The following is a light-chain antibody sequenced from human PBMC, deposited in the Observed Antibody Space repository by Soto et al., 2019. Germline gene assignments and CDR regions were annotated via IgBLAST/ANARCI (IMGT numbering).Light chain of an antibody. V-gene: IGLV1-40*01. CDR1: NSNIGAGYD. Sequence: QSVLTQPPSVSGAPGQRVTLSCTGSNSNIGAGYDVHWYQQLPGTAPKLLIYGNSNRPSGVPDRFSGSKSGTSASLAITGLQAEDEADYYCQSYDRSLSAWVFGGGTKLTVL. CDR2: GNS. CDR3: QSYDRSLSAWV. J-gene: IGLJ3*02.